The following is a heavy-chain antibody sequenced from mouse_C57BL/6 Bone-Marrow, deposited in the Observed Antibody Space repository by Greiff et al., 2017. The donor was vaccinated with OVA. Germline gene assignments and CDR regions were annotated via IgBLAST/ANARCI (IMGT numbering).Heavy chain of an antibody. V-gene: IGHV1-50*01. J-gene: IGHJ3*01. Sequence: QVHVKQPGAELVKPGASVKLSCKASGYTFTSYWMQWVKQRPGQGLEWIGEIDPSDSYTNYNQKFKGKATLTVDTSSSTAYMQLNSLTSEDSAVYYYASAVFAYWGQGTLVTVSA. CDR2: IDPSDSYT. CDR1: GYTFTSYW. CDR3: ASAVFAY.